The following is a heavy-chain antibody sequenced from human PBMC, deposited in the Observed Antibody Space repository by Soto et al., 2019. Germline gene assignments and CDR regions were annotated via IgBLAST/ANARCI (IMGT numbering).Heavy chain of an antibody. V-gene: IGHV1-69*01. J-gene: IGHJ6*02. CDR2: IIPIFDTA. D-gene: IGHD2-15*01. CDR3: ARSQGGSSSLDIYYYYYYGMDV. Sequence: QVQLVQSGAEVKKPGSSVKVSCKAPGGTFSSYAISWVRQAPGQGLEWMGGIIPIFDTAKYAQKFQGRVTITADESTSTGYMELRSLRSEDRAVYYCARSQGGSSSLDIYYYYYYGMDVWGQGTTVTVSS. CDR1: GGTFSSYA.